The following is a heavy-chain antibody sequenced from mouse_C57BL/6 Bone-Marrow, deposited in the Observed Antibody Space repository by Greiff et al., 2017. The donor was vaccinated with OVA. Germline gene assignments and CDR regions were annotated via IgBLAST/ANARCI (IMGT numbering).Heavy chain of an antibody. J-gene: IGHJ3*01. CDR2: FHPYNDDT. V-gene: IGHV1-47*01. Sequence: VQLQESGAELVKPGASVKMSCKASGYTFTTYPIEWMKQNHGKSLEWIGNFHPYNDDTKYNEKFKGKATLTVEKSSSTVYLELSRLTSDDSAVYYCARRVDGYYAWFAYWGQGTLVTVSA. CDR3: ARRVDGYYAWFAY. CDR1: GYTFTTYP. D-gene: IGHD2-3*01.